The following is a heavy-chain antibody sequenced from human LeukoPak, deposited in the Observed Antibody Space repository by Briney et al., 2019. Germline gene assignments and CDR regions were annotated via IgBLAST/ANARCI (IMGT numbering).Heavy chain of an antibody. J-gene: IGHJ6*02. V-gene: IGHV3-23*01. Sequence: GGSLRLSCAASGFTFSSYAMSWVRQAPGKGLEWVSAISGSGGSTYYADSVKGRFTISRDNSKNTLYLQMNSLRAEDTAVYYCARGATFGGTQGAYYYYGMDVWGQGTTVTVSS. CDR2: ISGSGGST. CDR1: GFTFSSYA. CDR3: ARGATFGGTQGAYYYYGMDV. D-gene: IGHD3-16*01.